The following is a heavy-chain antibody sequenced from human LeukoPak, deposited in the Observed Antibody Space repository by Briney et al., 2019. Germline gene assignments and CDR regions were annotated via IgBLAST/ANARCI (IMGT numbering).Heavy chain of an antibody. CDR1: GFSFSSYA. D-gene: IGHD4-17*01. V-gene: IGHV3-33*06. CDR2: IWYDGSNQ. Sequence: PGGSLRLSRAASGFSFSSYAMHWVRQAPGKGLEWVAVIWYDGSNQYYADSVRGRFTISRDNSKNTLHLQMNSLRAEDTAAYYCVKSGPDFGDLPSEYYFDFWGQGTLVTVSS. J-gene: IGHJ4*02. CDR3: VKSGPDFGDLPSEYYFDF.